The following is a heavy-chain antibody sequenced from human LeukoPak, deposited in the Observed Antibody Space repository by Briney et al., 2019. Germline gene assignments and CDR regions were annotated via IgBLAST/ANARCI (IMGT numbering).Heavy chain of an antibody. J-gene: IGHJ4*02. Sequence: PGGSLRLSCAASGFIFSSYSMNWVRQAPGKGLEWVSYISSSSTYIYYADSVKGRFTISRDNAKNSLYLQMNSLRAEDTAVYYCARVEYYYGSGSYYNVDYWGQGTLVTVSS. CDR1: GFIFSSYS. CDR2: ISSSSTYI. V-gene: IGHV3-21*01. D-gene: IGHD3-10*01. CDR3: ARVEYYYGSGSYYNVDY.